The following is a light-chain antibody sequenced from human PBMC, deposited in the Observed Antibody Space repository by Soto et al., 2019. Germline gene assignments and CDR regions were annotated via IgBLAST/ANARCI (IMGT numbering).Light chain of an antibody. Sequence: DIQLTQSPSTMSASVGDIVTIICRASPTISNYLNWYQQKPGKAPNLLIYAASSLHSGVPSRFSGSGSGTDFTLTITSLQSDDFAVYFCQQYTDWPITFGQGTRLEIK. V-gene: IGKV1-39*01. J-gene: IGKJ5*01. CDR3: QQYTDWPIT. CDR2: AAS. CDR1: PTISNY.